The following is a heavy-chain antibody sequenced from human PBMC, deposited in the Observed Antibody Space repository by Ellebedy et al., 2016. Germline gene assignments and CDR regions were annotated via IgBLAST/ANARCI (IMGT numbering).Heavy chain of an antibody. CDR1: GFTVSSNY. CDR2: IYSGGST. D-gene: IGHD2-15*01. J-gene: IGHJ6*03. Sequence: GESLKISCAASGFTVSSNYMSWVRQAPGKGLEWVSVIYSGGSTYYADSVKGRFTISRDNSKNTLYLQMNSLRAEDTAVYYCARPSRPATPGGYYYYYMDVWGKGTTVTVSS. V-gene: IGHV3-53*01. CDR3: ARPSRPATPGGYYYYYMDV.